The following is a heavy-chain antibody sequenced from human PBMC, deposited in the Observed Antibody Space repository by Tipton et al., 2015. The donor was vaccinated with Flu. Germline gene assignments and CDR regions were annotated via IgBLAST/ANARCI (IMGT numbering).Heavy chain of an antibody. CDR1: GGFFSSYY. CDR2: IYNNQYT. D-gene: IGHD3-10*02. Sequence: TLSLTCTVSGGFFSSYYWNWVRQPPGKGLEWIGYIYNNQYTKYNPSLKSRLTISVDTSKNQFSLRLSSVTAADTAVYYCARHTGDSVRGVIDYWGQGTLVTVSS. V-gene: IGHV4-59*08. J-gene: IGHJ4*02. CDR3: ARHTGDSVRGVIDY.